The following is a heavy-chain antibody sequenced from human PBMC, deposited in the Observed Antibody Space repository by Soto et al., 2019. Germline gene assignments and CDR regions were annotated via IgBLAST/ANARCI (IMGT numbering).Heavy chain of an antibody. J-gene: IGHJ6*02. CDR3: ATTRVGPCSSSICFSGIFDGMDV. CDR2: ISYNGTIT. Sequence: GGSLRLSCAASGFTISNYWMHWVRQAPGKGLEWVAVISYNGTITYYADSVKGRFTISRDNSKNTLYLQMNSLRTEDTAVYYCATTRVGPCSSSICFSGIFDGMDVWGQGTTVTVSS. V-gene: IGHV3-30-3*01. CDR1: GFTISNYW. D-gene: IGHD2-2*01.